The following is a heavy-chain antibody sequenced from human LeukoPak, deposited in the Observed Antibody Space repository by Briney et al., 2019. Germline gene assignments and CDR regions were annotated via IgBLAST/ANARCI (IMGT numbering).Heavy chain of an antibody. V-gene: IGHV3-33*06. CDR1: GFAFNDFA. CDR2: IRRDGSHK. J-gene: IGHJ4*02. D-gene: IGHD6-25*01. CDR3: AKSSIMFAAGRLGSIDF. Sequence: QPGRSLTLSCAASGFAFNDFAMYWVRQAPGKGLDWVALIRRDGSHKYYAHSINGRFTISRDNSKNTLYLQMSSLRAEDTAVYYCAKSSIMFAAGRLGSIDFWGQGTLVTVSS.